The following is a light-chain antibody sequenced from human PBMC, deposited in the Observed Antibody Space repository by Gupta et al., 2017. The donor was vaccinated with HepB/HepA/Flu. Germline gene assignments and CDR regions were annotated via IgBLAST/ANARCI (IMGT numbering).Light chain of an antibody. CDR1: SSNIGNNY. CDR3: GTWDSSLSAVV. Sequence: QPVLTQPHSVSAAPGQKVTISCSGSSSNIGNNYVSWYQQLPGTAPKLLIYDNNKRPSGIPDRFSGSKSGTSATLGITGLQTGDEADYYCGTWDSSLSAVVFGGGTKLTVL. J-gene: IGLJ2*01. CDR2: DNN. V-gene: IGLV1-51*01.